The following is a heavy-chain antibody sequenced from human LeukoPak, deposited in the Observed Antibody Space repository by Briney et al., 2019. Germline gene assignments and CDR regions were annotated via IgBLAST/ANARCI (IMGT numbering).Heavy chain of an antibody. V-gene: IGHV3-7*01. D-gene: IGHD5-12*01. J-gene: IGHJ4*02. CDR1: GSTFSNYW. CDR3: ARDGDGYKSIPFDY. Sequence: GGSLRLSWAASGSTFSNYWMSWVRQAPGKGLEWVANIKQDGSEKYYVDSVKGRFTISRDNAKNSLYLQMNSLRVEDTAVYYCARDGDGYKSIPFDYWGQGTLVTVSS. CDR2: IKQDGSEK.